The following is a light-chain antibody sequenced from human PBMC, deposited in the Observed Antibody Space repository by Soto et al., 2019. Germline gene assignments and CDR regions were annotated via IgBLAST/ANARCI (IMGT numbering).Light chain of an antibody. V-gene: IGLV2-23*01. J-gene: IGLJ1*01. CDR2: EGS. Sequence: QSVPTTPASLSCSPGQSITSSCTGASSDVGSYNLVSWYQQHPGKAPKLVIYEGSKRPSGVSNRFSGSKSGNSASLTISGLQAEDEADYYCCSYAGSSTPYVFGTGTKV. CDR1: SSDVGSYNL. CDR3: CSYAGSSTPYV.